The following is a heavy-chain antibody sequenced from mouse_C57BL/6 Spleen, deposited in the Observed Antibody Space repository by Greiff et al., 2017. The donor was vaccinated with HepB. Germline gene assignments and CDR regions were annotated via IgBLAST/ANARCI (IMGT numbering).Heavy chain of an antibody. Sequence: QVQLQQPGAELVKPGASVKLSCKASGYTFTSYWMQWVKQRPGQGLEWIGEIDPSDSYTNYNQKFKGKATLTVDTSSSTAYMQLSSLTSEDSAVYYCARAYYGSSYDYAMDYWGQGTSVTVSS. D-gene: IGHD1-1*01. J-gene: IGHJ4*01. V-gene: IGHV1-50*01. CDR1: GYTFTSYW. CDR2: IDPSDSYT. CDR3: ARAYYGSSYDYAMDY.